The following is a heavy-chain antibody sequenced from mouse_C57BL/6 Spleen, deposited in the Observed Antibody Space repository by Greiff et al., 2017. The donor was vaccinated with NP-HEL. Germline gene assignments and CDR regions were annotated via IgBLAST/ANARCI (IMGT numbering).Heavy chain of an antibody. CDR2: IDPSDSYT. CDR3: ARRGLDYFDY. Sequence: QVQLQQPGAELVMPGASVKLSCKASGYTFTSYWMHWVKQRPGPGLEWIGEIDPSDSYTNSTQKFKGKSTLTVDKSSSTAYMQLSSLTSEDSAVYYCARRGLDYFDYWGQGTTLTVSS. CDR1: GYTFTSYW. J-gene: IGHJ2*01. V-gene: IGHV1-69*01. D-gene: IGHD3-3*01.